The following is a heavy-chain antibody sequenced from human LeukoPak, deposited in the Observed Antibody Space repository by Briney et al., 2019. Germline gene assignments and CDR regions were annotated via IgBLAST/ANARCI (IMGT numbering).Heavy chain of an antibody. CDR1: GGSISSSSYY. J-gene: IGHJ4*02. Sequence: PSETLSPACTVSGGSISSSSYYWGWIRQPPGKGLEWIGYIYYSGSTYYNPSLKSRVTISVDTSKNQFSLKLSSVTAADTAVYYCARHCSSPSCYLGYFDYWGQGTLVTVSS. D-gene: IGHD2-2*01. V-gene: IGHV4-30-4*08. CDR2: IYYSGST. CDR3: ARHCSSPSCYLGYFDY.